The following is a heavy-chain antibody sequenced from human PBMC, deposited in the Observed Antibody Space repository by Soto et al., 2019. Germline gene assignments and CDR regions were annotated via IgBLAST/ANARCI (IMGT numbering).Heavy chain of an antibody. V-gene: IGHV3-49*03. CDR2: IRSKAYGGTT. CDR1: GFTFGDYA. CDR3: TRSPIHSYYYDSSGYSLPDFDY. J-gene: IGHJ4*02. Sequence: LRLSCTASGFTFGDYAMSWFRQAPGKGLEWVGFIRSKAYGGTTEYAASVKCRFTISRDDSKSIAYLQMNSLKTEDTAVYYCTRSPIHSYYYDSSGYSLPDFDYWGQGTLVTVSS. D-gene: IGHD3-22*01.